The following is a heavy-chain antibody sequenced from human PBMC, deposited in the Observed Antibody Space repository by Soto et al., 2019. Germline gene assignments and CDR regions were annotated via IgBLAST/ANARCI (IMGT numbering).Heavy chain of an antibody. CDR1: GYTFTSYY. CDR3: AKELWSGPMDV. J-gene: IGHJ6*02. CDR2: INPSGGST. D-gene: IGHD3-3*01. V-gene: IGHV1-46*01. Sequence: GASVKVSCKASGYTFTSYYMHWVRQAPGQGLEWMGIINPSGGSTSYAQKFQGRVTMTRDTSTSTVYMELSSLRAEDTAVYYCAKELWSGPMDVWGQGTTVTVSS.